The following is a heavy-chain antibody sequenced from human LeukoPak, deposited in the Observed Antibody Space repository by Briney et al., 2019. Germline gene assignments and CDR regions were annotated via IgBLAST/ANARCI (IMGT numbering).Heavy chain of an antibody. CDR1: GYTFTSYD. CDR2: MNPNSGNT. J-gene: IGHJ6*04. D-gene: IGHD3-3*01. Sequence: LRASVTVSCKASGYTFTSYDINWVRQATGQGLEWMGWMNPNSGNTGYAQKFQGRATMTRNTSISTAYMELRSLRSDDTAVYYCARGNYDFWSGYESCGMDVWGKGTTVTVSS. V-gene: IGHV1-8*01. CDR3: ARGNYDFWSGYESCGMDV.